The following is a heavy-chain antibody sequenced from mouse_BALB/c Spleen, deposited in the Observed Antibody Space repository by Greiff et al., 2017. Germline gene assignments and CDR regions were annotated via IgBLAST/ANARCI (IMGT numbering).Heavy chain of an antibody. V-gene: IGHV1-15*01. Sequence: QVQLKESGAELVRPGASVTLSCKASGYTFTDYEMHWVKQTPVHGLEWIGAIDPETGGTAYNQKFKGKATLTADKSSSTAYMELRSLTSEDSAVYYCTRGYTSFDYWGQGTTLTVSS. CDR3: TRGYTSFDY. D-gene: IGHD2-2*01. CDR2: IDPETGGT. CDR1: GYTFTDYE. J-gene: IGHJ2*01.